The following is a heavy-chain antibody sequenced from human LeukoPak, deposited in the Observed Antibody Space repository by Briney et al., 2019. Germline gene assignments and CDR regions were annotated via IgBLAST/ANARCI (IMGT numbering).Heavy chain of an antibody. J-gene: IGHJ4*02. CDR3: ARIGSGYHFDY. V-gene: IGHV2-70*11. Sequence: SGPALVKPTQTLTLTSTFSGFSLRTSGMCVGWIRQPPGKALDRLARIDWDDDKYYSTSLKTRLTISKDTSKNQVVLTMTNMDPVDTATYYCARIGSGYHFDYWGQGTLVTVSS. CDR1: GFSLRTSGMC. D-gene: IGHD3-22*01. CDR2: IDWDDDK.